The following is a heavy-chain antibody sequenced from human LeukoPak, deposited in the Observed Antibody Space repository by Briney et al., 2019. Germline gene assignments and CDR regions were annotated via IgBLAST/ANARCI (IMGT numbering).Heavy chain of an antibody. V-gene: IGHV3-21*01. CDR2: ISSSSSYI. CDR3: ARERKSSRERLGDFDY. CDR1: GFTFSSYS. J-gene: IGHJ4*02. Sequence: GGSLRLSCAASGFTFSSYSMNWVRQAPGKGLEWVSSISSSSSYIYYADSVKGRFTISRDNAKNSLYLQMNSLRAEDTAVYYCARERKSSRERLGDFDYWGQGTLVTVSS. D-gene: IGHD1-1*01.